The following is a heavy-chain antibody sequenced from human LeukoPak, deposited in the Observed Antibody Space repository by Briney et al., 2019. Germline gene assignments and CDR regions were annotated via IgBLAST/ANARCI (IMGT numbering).Heavy chain of an antibody. V-gene: IGHV4-30-2*01. Sequence: TPSQTLSLTCTVSGGSISSGGYYWSWIRQPPGKGLEWIGYIYHSGSTYYNPSLKSRVTISVDRSKNQFSLKLSSVTAADTAVYYCARVGYYYYYMDVWGKGTTVTVSS. J-gene: IGHJ6*03. D-gene: IGHD3-16*01. CDR3: ARVGYYYYYMDV. CDR2: IYHSGST. CDR1: GGSISSGGYY.